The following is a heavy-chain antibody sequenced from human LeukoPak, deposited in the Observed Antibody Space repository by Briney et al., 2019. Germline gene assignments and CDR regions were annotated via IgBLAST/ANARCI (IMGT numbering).Heavy chain of an antibody. D-gene: IGHD4-17*01. CDR3: ERGFNVIDYGDYVSLPSFDY. J-gene: IGHJ4*02. CDR1: GGSFSGYY. CDR2: INHSGST. V-gene: IGHV4-34*01. Sequence: SETLSLTCAVYGGSFSGYYWSWIRQPPGKGLEWIGEINHSGSTNYNPSLKSRVTISVDTSKNQFSLKLSSVTAADTAVYYCERGFNVIDYGDYVSLPSFDYWGQGTLVTVSS.